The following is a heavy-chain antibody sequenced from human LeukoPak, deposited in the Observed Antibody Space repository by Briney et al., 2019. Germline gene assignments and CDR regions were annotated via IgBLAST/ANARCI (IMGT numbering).Heavy chain of an antibody. D-gene: IGHD3-10*01. V-gene: IGHV1-46*01. CDR2: INPSGGST. Sequence: ASVKVSCKASGYTFTSYYMHWVRQAPGQGLEWMGIINPSGGSTSYAQKFQGRVTMTRDMSTSTVFMELTSLRSEDTAVYYCARARGAFDIWGQGTMVTVSS. J-gene: IGHJ3*02. CDR1: GYTFTSYY. CDR3: ARARGAFDI.